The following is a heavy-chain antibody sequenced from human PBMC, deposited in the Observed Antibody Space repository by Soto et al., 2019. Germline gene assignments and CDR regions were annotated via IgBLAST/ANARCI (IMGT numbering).Heavy chain of an antibody. D-gene: IGHD3-3*01. Sequence: GGSLRLSCAASGFTFSSYAMHWVRQAPGKGLEWVAVISYDGSNKYYADSVKGRFTISRDNSKNTLYLQMNSLRAEDTAVYYCARDPDYDFWSAAGMVVRGQGITVTV. J-gene: IGHJ6*02. V-gene: IGHV3-30-3*01. CDR3: ARDPDYDFWSAAGMVV. CDR2: ISYDGSNK. CDR1: GFTFSSYA.